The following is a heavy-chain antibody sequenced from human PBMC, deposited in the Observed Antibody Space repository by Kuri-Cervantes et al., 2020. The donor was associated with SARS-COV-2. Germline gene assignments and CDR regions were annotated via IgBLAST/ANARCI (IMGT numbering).Heavy chain of an antibody. Sequence: SETLSLTCTVSGGSISSSSYYWGWIRQPPGKGLEWIGSIYYSGSTYYNPSLKSRVTISGDTSKNQFSLKLRSVTAADTAVYYCARPGYDNRGGFDLWGQGTMVTVSS. D-gene: IGHD1-14*01. CDR1: GGSISSSSYY. CDR2: IYYSGST. V-gene: IGHV4-39*01. CDR3: ARPGYDNRGGFDL. J-gene: IGHJ3*01.